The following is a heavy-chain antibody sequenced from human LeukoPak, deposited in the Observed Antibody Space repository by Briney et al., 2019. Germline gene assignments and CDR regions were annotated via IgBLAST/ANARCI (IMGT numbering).Heavy chain of an antibody. CDR2: ISYDGSNK. Sequence: GGSLRLSCAASGFTFSSYGMHGVRQAPGKGLEWVAVISYDGSNKYYADTVTGRFTITRANYKNTMYLQMNSLRAEDTAVYYCARGSGGFDYWGQGTLVTVSS. CDR3: ARGSGGFDY. J-gene: IGHJ4*02. V-gene: IGHV3-30*03. CDR1: GFTFSSYG. D-gene: IGHD3-10*01.